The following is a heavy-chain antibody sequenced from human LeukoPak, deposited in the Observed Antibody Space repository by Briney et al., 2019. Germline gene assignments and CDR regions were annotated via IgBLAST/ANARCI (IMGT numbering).Heavy chain of an antibody. Sequence: SETLSLTCTVSGGSVSSGSYYWSWIRQPAGKGLEWIGRIYTSGSTNYNPSLKSRVIISVDTSKNQFSLKLSSVIAADTAVYYCARARDDYYDSSEDYWGQGTLVTVSS. CDR2: IYTSGST. CDR1: GGSVSSGSYY. D-gene: IGHD3-22*01. CDR3: ARARDDYYDSSEDY. V-gene: IGHV4-61*02. J-gene: IGHJ4*02.